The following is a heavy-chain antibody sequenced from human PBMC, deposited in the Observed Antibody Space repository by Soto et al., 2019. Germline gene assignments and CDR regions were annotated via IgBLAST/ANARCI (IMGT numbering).Heavy chain of an antibody. CDR3: VGSLMSRAMESFDY. J-gene: IGHJ4*02. CDR1: AGSLSRYD. D-gene: IGHD5-18*01. V-gene: IGHV4-59*01. CDR2: ISYTVDA. Sequence: XETLSIPGSVSAGSLSRYDWCWVRQSPGEGLQWIAHISYTVDASYNPSLKSRVTISLDTSKNQIALRLMSVTAADTAVYYCVGSLMSRAMESFDYWGQGTLVTVSS.